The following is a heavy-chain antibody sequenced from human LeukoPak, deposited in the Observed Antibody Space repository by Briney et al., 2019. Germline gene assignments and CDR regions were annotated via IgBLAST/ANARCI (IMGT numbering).Heavy chain of an antibody. J-gene: IGHJ6*02. CDR1: GYIFTSYY. Sequence: ASVKVSCKASGYIFTSYYMHWARQAPGQGSEWMGIINPSGGSTSYAQKFQGRVTMTRDTSTSTVYMELSSLKSEDTAVYYCARDSNGMDVWGQGTTVTVSS. D-gene: IGHD2-8*01. CDR3: ARDSNGMDV. CDR2: INPSGGST. V-gene: IGHV1-46*01.